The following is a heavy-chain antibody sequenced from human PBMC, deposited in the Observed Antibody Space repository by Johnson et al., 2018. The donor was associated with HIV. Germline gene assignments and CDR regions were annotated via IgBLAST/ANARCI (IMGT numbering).Heavy chain of an antibody. D-gene: IGHD3-22*01. Sequence: QVQLVESGGGVVQPGRSLRLSCAASGFTFSSYAMHWVRQAPGKGLEWVAVISYDGSNKYYADSVQGRFTISRDNSKNTLYLQMNSLRAEDTAVYFCARDYPYDRSPRGAFDIWGQGTMVTVSS. V-gene: IGHV3-30*04. J-gene: IGHJ3*02. CDR3: ARDYPYDRSPRGAFDI. CDR1: GFTFSSYA. CDR2: ISYDGSNK.